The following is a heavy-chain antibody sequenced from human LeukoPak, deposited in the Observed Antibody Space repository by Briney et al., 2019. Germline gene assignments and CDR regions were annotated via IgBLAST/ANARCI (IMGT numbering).Heavy chain of an antibody. Sequence: SVRVSCKASGGTFSSYAISWVRQAPGQGLEWMGGIIPIFGTANYAQKFQGRVTITADESTSTAYMELSSLRSEDTAVYYCARALVRGYCSSTSCYGSFDYWGQGTLVTVSS. CDR1: GGTFSSYA. D-gene: IGHD2-2*01. CDR2: IIPIFGTA. CDR3: ARALVRGYCSSTSCYGSFDY. V-gene: IGHV1-69*13. J-gene: IGHJ4*02.